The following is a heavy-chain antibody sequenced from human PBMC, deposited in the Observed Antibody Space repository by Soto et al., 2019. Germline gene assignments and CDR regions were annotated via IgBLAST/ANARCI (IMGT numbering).Heavy chain of an antibody. Sequence: GGSLRLSCTASGFTFSSYWMTWVRQAPGKGLEWVANIKQDGSEKYYVDSVKGRFTISRDNAKNSLYLQMSSLRVEDTAVYYCARDSRSGYTGFALDQWGQGTLVTVSS. CDR3: ARDSRSGYTGFALDQ. CDR1: GFTFSSYW. D-gene: IGHD5-12*01. J-gene: IGHJ5*02. V-gene: IGHV3-7*01. CDR2: IKQDGSEK.